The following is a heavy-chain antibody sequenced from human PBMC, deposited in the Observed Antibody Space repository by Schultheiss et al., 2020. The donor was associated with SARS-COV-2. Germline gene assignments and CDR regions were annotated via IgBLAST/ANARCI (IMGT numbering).Heavy chain of an antibody. Sequence: GGSLRLSCAASGFTFSSYWMHWVRQAPGKGLVWVSRINSDGSSTSYADSVKGRFTISRDNSKNTLYLQMNSLRAEDTAVYYCAKDNGRFYYYYGMDVWGQGTTVTVSS. CDR3: AKDNGRFYYYYGMDV. V-gene: IGHV3-74*01. J-gene: IGHJ6*02. CDR2: INSDGSST. D-gene: IGHD3-3*01. CDR1: GFTFSSYW.